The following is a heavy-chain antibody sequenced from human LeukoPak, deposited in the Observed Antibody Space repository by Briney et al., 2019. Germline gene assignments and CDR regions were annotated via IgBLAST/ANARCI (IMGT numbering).Heavy chain of an antibody. CDR1: GGSISSGDYY. CDR2: IYYSGST. Sequence: SETLSLTCTVSGGSISSGDYYWSWIRQPPGKGLEWIGYIYYSGSTYYNPSLKSRVTISVDTSKNQFSLKLSSVTAADTAVYYCARTSRLLWFGELLPPYLDYWGQGTLVTVSS. J-gene: IGHJ4*02. V-gene: IGHV4-30-4*01. CDR3: ARTSRLLWFGELLPPYLDY. D-gene: IGHD3-10*01.